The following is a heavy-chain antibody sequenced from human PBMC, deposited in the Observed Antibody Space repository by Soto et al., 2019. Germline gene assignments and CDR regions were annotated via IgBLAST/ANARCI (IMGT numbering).Heavy chain of an antibody. V-gene: IGHV4-31*03. CDR1: GGSISSGGYY. Sequence: PSETLSLTCTVSGGSISSGGYYWSWIRQHPGKGLEWIGYIYYSGSTYYNPSLKSRVTISVDTSKNQFSLKLSSVTAADTAVYYCARGRYDSSGYHRVFYYWGQGTLVTVSS. CDR3: ARGRYDSSGYHRVFYY. CDR2: IYYSGST. J-gene: IGHJ4*02. D-gene: IGHD3-22*01.